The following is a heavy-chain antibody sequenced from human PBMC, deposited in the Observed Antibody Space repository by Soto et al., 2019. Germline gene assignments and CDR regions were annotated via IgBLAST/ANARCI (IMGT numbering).Heavy chain of an antibody. CDR3: AKVISTGIHRGYLDY. CDR2: IGDSGGMP. D-gene: IGHD3-10*01. J-gene: IGHJ4*02. V-gene: IGHV3-23*01. Sequence: VQLLESGGCLVQPGGSMRLSCAASGFTFSNNALSWVRQAPGKGLEWVSLIGDSGGMPYYPESVKGRVTIYRDTSRNTLYLQMNSLRVEDTAVYYCAKVISTGIHRGYLDYWGQGTLVAVSS. CDR1: GFTFSNNA.